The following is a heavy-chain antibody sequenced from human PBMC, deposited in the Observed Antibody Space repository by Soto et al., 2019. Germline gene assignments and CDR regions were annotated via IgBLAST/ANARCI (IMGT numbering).Heavy chain of an antibody. CDR3: ARMASSGTLNWFDP. J-gene: IGHJ5*02. Sequence: ASVKVSCKASGYTFINYDISWVRQATGQGLEWMGWMNPGSGKTGYANRFQGRVTMTRDASTSTAHLELSSLTSEDTAVYYCARMASSGTLNWFDPWGQGTLVTVSS. V-gene: IGHV1-8*02. CDR2: MNPGSGKT. CDR1: GYTFINYD.